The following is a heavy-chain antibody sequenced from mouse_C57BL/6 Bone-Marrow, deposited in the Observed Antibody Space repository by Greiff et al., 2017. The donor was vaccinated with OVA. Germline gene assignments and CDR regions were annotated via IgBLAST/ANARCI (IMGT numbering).Heavy chain of an antibody. Sequence: EVQLVESGGGLVKPGGSLKLSCAASGFTFSSYAMSWVRQTPEKRLEWVATISDGGSYTYYPDNVKGRFTISRDNAKNNLYLQMSHLKSEDTAMYYCARDRITTGGFDYWGQGTTLTVSS. CDR2: ISDGGSYT. J-gene: IGHJ2*01. CDR1: GFTFSSYA. V-gene: IGHV5-4*01. CDR3: ARDRITTGGFDY. D-gene: IGHD1-1*01.